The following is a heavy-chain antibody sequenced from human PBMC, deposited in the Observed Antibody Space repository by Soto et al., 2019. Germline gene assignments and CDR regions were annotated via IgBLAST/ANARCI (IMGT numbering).Heavy chain of an antibody. V-gene: IGHV1-3*01. CDR2: INPDNGNT. D-gene: IGHD2-15*01. CDR1: GYTLTRYT. J-gene: IGHJ5*02. CDR3: ARGIATGQLDP. Sequence: QVQLVQSGAEVKKPGDSVKISCKASGYTLTRYTMNWVRQAPGQRLEWMGWINPDNGNTKSSQKFQDRVIITRDTSASTAYMDLSSLRSEDTAVYYCARGIATGQLDPWGQGTLVTVSS.